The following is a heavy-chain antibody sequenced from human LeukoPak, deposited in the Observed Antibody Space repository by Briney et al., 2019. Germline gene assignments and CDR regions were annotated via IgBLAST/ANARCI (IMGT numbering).Heavy chain of an antibody. V-gene: IGHV3-30*02. CDR1: GFTFSSYG. J-gene: IGHJ6*03. CDR3: TTVGAVTRLSYYYMDV. Sequence: PGGSLRLSCAASGFTFSSYGMHWVRQAPGKGLEWVAFIRYDGSNKYYADSVKGRFTISRDNSKNTLYLQMNSLRAEDTAVYYCTTVGAVTRLSYYYMDVWGKGTTVTVSS. CDR2: IRYDGSNK. D-gene: IGHD4-11*01.